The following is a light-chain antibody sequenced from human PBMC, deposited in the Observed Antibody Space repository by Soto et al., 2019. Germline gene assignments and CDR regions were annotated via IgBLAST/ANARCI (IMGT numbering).Light chain of an antibody. CDR3: QQYGSSPLT. J-gene: IGKJ4*02. Sequence: EIVLTQSPGTLSLSPGERATLSCRASQSVSSSFLAWYQQKPGQAPRLLIYGASSRATGIRDRFSGSGSGRDFNLTISRLEPEDVAVYYCQQYGSSPLTFGGGTKVEIK. V-gene: IGKV3-20*01. CDR1: QSVSSSF. CDR2: GAS.